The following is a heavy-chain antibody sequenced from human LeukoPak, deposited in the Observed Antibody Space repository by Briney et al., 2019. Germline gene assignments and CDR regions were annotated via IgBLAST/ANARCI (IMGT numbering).Heavy chain of an antibody. CDR1: GFTFSNYW. CDR2: IIQDGREK. V-gene: IGHV3-7*05. J-gene: IGHJ4*02. D-gene: IGHD4-17*01. Sequence: GGSLRLSCAASGFTFSNYWMSWVRQAPGKGLEWVANIIQDGREKYYVDSVKGRFTISKDNAKNSLYLQMNTLRAEDTAVYYCARDKAYGDSEDYWGQGTLVTVSS. CDR3: ARDKAYGDSEDY.